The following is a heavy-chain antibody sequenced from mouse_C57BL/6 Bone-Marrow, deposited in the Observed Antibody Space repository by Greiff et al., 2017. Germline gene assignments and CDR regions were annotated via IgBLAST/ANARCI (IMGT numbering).Heavy chain of an antibody. D-gene: IGHD3-3*01. Sequence: VQGVESGAELVRPGTSVKVSCKASGYAFTNYLIEWVKQRPGQGLEWIGVINPGSGGTNYNEKFKGKATLTADKSSSTAYMQLSSLTSEDSAVYFGAEGCYYYAMDYWGQGTSVTVSS. CDR3: AEGCYYYAMDY. V-gene: IGHV1-54*01. CDR1: GYAFTNYL. J-gene: IGHJ4*01. CDR2: INPGSGGT.